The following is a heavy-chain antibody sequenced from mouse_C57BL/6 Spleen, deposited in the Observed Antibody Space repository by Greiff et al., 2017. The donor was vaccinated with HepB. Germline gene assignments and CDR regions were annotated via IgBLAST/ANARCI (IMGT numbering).Heavy chain of an antibody. J-gene: IGHJ2*01. D-gene: IGHD2-3*01. CDR2: IYPGNGDT. CDR3: ARYYDGYYSYYFDY. V-gene: IGHV1-12*01. Sequence: QVQLKQSGAELVRPGASVKMSCKASGYTFTSYNMHWVKQTPRQGLEWIGAIYPGNGDTSYNQKFKGKATLTVDKSSSTAYMQLSSLTSEDSAVYFCARYYDGYYSYYFDYWGQGTTLTVSS. CDR1: GYTFTSYN.